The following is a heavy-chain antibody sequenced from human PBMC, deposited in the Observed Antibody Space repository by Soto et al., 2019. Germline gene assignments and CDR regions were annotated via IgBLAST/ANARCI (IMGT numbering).Heavy chain of an antibody. CDR1: GFTFSIYA. V-gene: IGHV3-64*01. CDR3: ARDGYARDDY. D-gene: IGHD5-18*01. J-gene: IGHJ4*02. CDR2: ISSNGGTS. Sequence: EVQLVESGGDLVQSGGSLRLSCAASGFTFSIYAMQWVRQTPGKGLEYVSGISSNGGTSYYANSVKGRFTISRDNSKNTLYLQMGSLRTEVTAVYYCARDGYARDDYWGQGTLVTVSS.